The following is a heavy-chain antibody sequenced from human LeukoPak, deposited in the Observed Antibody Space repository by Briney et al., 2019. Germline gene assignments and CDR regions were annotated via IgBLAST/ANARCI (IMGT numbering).Heavy chain of an antibody. J-gene: IGHJ4*02. V-gene: IGHV3-30*18. CDR1: GFTFSSYG. CDR2: ISYDVGKK. D-gene: IGHD1-7*01. CDR3: AKVRVVFNWNYAYYFDS. Sequence: GGSLRLSCAASGFTFSSYGMHWVRQAPGKGLEWVAVISYDVGKKYYADSVKGRFTISRDNSKNTLYLQMNSLRAEDTAVYYCAKVRVVFNWNYAYYFDSWGQGTLVTVSS.